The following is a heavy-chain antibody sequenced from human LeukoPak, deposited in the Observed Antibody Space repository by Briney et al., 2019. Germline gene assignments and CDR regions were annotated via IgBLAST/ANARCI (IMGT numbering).Heavy chain of an antibody. CDR3: ARDYYDGSGYPI. CDR1: GYTFTGYS. D-gene: IGHD3-22*01. V-gene: IGHV1-46*01. Sequence: GASVKVSCKASGYTFTGYSVHWVRQPPGQGLEWMGMINPSGGSTSYAQKFQGRVTMTRDTSTSTVYMELSSLRSEDTAVYYCARDYYDGSGYPIWGQGTLVTVSS. CDR2: INPSGGST. J-gene: IGHJ4*02.